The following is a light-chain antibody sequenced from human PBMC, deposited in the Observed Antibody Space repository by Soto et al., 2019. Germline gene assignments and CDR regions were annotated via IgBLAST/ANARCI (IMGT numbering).Light chain of an antibody. J-gene: IGKJ4*01. V-gene: IGKV1-9*01. CDR2: VTS. Sequence: IQLTRSPSSLSASVGDRVTITCRASQGVSSYLAWYQQKPGKAPNLLIYVTSTLQSGVPSRFSGSGSGTDFTLTICSLQPEDFATYYCQQHNSYPLTFGGGTKVDIK. CDR3: QQHNSYPLT. CDR1: QGVSSY.